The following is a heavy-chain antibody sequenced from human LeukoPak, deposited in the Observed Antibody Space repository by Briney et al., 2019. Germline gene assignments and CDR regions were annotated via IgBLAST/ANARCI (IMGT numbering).Heavy chain of an antibody. Sequence: PPETLSLTCAVYGGSFSGYYWSWIRRPPGKGLEWIGEINHSGSTNYNPSLKSRVTISVDTSKNQFPLKLSSVTAADTAVYYCARVGGDYGSSSDFDYWGQGTLVTVSS. V-gene: IGHV4-34*01. CDR3: ARVGGDYGSSSDFDY. J-gene: IGHJ4*02. D-gene: IGHD6-6*01. CDR2: INHSGST. CDR1: GGSFSGYY.